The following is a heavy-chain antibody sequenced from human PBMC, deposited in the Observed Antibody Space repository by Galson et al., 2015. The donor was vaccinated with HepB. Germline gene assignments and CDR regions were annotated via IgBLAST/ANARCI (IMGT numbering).Heavy chain of an antibody. Sequence: LRLSCAASGFTFDDYAMHWVRQAPGKGLEWVSGISWHSSSIGYADSVKGRFTISRDNAKNSLYLQMNSLRAEDTALYYCVKGRNTIFGVRFDYWGQGTLVTVSS. V-gene: IGHV3-9*01. CDR3: VKGRNTIFGVRFDY. CDR1: GFTFDDYA. CDR2: ISWHSSSI. D-gene: IGHD3-3*01. J-gene: IGHJ4*02.